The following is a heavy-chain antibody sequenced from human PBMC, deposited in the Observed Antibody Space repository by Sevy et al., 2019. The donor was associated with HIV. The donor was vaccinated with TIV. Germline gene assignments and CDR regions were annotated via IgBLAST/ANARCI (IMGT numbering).Heavy chain of an antibody. D-gene: IGHD1-26*01. J-gene: IGHJ3*01. V-gene: IGHV3-48*01. CDR2: IVGSSRTI. Sequence: GGSLRLSCAASGFTFSIYTMSWVRQAPGKGLECVSYIVGSSRTIYYADSVKGRFTISRDNAKNSLYLQMNSLRAEDTAGYYWAREIVGGSFDFWGQGTMVTVSS. CDR3: AREIVGGSFDF. CDR1: GFTFSIYT.